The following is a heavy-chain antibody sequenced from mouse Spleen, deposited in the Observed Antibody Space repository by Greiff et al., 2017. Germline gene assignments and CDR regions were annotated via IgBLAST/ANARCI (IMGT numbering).Heavy chain of an antibody. Sequence: EVKLVESGPGLVKPSQSLSLTCSVTGYSITSGYYWNWIRQFPGNKLEWMGYISYDGSNNYNPSLKNRISITRDTSKNQFFLKLNSVTTEDTATYYCARGWYFDVWGAGTTVTVSS. J-gene: IGHJ1*01. CDR3: ARGWYFDV. V-gene: IGHV3-6*02. CDR2: ISYDGSN. CDR1: GYSITSGYY.